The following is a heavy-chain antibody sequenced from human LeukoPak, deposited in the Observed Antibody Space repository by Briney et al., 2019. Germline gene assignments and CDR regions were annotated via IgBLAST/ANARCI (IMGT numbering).Heavy chain of an antibody. V-gene: IGHV3-23*01. CDR1: VFIVSSNH. D-gene: IGHD3/OR15-3a*01. Sequence: GGSLRLSCAASVFIVSSNHMSWVRLAPGKGLGWVSAIDDGSETTYYADSAKGRFTISRDNSKNTLYLQLTSLRVEDTAVYYCAKVATWTYFDSWGQGTLVTVSS. CDR3: AKVATWTYFDS. CDR2: IDDGSETT. J-gene: IGHJ4*02.